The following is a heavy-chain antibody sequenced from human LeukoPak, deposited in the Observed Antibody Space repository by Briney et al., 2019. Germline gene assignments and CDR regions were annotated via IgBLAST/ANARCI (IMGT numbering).Heavy chain of an antibody. V-gene: IGHV3-30*04. J-gene: IGHJ3*02. CDR3: ARDNGWLVNDAFDI. D-gene: IGHD6-19*01. CDR2: ISYDGSNK. CDR1: GFTFNSYA. Sequence: GRSLRLSCAASGFTFNSYAMHWDRQAPGKGLEWVAVISYDGSNKYYADSVKGRFTISRDNSKNTLNLQMNSLRAEDTAVYYCARDNGWLVNDAFDIWGQGTMVTVSS.